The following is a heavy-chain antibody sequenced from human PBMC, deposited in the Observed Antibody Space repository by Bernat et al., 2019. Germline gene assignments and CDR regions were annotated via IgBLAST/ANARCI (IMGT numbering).Heavy chain of an antibody. CDR2: ISGSGGST. V-gene: IGHV3-23*01. CDR1: GFTFSSYA. J-gene: IGHJ6*02. Sequence: EVQLLESGGGLVQPGGSLRLSCAASGFTFSSYAMSWVRQAPGKGLEWVSAISGSGGSTYYADSVKGRFTISRDNSKNTLYLQMNSLRAEDTAVYYCAKDGEGDFSGSYWGHYYYYGMDVWGQGTTVTVSS. CDR3: AKDGEGDFSGSYWGHYYYYGMDV. D-gene: IGHD1-26*01.